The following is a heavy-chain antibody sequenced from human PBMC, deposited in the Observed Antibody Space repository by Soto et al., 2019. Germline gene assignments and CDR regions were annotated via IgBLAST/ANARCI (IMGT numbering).Heavy chain of an antibody. Sequence: GGSLRLSCAASGFTFSRYAVSWVSQAPGKGLEWVSAISGSGGSTYFRDTVRGRFTISRDNSKNTLYLQMDSLRAEDTAVYYCAKDSISSDGGYYLYYFDSWGQGTLVTVSS. J-gene: IGHJ4*02. V-gene: IGHV3-23*01. D-gene: IGHD3-22*01. CDR1: GFTFSRYA. CDR2: ISGSGGST. CDR3: AKDSISSDGGYYLYYFDS.